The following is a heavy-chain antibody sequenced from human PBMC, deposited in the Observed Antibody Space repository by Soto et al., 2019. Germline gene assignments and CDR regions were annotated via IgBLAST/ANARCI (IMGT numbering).Heavy chain of an antibody. CDR1: GLTFSSYA. D-gene: IGHD2-8*01. J-gene: IGHJ5*02. CDR2: ISGSGGST. V-gene: IGHV3-23*01. Sequence: EVQLWESGGGLVQPGGSLRLSCAASGLTFSSYAMSWVRQVPGKVLEWVSAISGSGGSTYYADSVKGRFTISRDNSKNTLNLQMNNLRAEDTAVYYCAKRAMVYAPITQFDPWGQGTLVTVSS. CDR3: AKRAMVYAPITQFDP.